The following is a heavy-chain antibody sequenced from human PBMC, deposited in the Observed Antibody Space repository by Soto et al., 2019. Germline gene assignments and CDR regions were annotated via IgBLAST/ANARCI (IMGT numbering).Heavy chain of an antibody. Sequence: PGGSLRLSCAASDFTFSNAWMSWVRQAPGKGLEWVGRIKSKTDGGTTDYAAPVKGRFTISRDDSKNTLYLQMNSLKTEDTAVYYCTTDRVFYDFWSDSYYYYGMDVWGQGTTVTVSS. J-gene: IGHJ6*02. D-gene: IGHD3-3*01. V-gene: IGHV3-15*01. CDR2: IKSKTDGGTT. CDR1: DFTFSNAW. CDR3: TTDRVFYDFWSDSYYYYGMDV.